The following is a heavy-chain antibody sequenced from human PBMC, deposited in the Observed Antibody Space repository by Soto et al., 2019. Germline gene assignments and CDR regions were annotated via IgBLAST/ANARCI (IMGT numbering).Heavy chain of an antibody. CDR3: ATTGTNCSGGSCLAFDI. CDR2: IYRGGST. D-gene: IGHD2-15*01. CDR1: GFTVSSNY. Sequence: GGSLRLSCAASGFTVSSNYMSWVRQAPGKGLEWVSVIYRGGSTYYADSVKGRFTISRDNSKNTLYLQMNSLRAEDTAVYYCATTGTNCSGGSCLAFDIWGQGTMVTVSS. J-gene: IGHJ3*02. V-gene: IGHV3-66*01.